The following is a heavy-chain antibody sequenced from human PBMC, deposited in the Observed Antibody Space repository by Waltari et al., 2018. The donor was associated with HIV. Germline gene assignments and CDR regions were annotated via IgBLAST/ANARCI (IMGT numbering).Heavy chain of an antibody. Sequence: QVHLVQSGSELKNPGASVTVPCKASGSTFTSYAMDWGRQAPGPGLEWMGWLNTNTGNPTYAQRFTGRFVFSLDTSVSTAYLQISTLKAEDTAVYYCASGLGYCSGGSCYAGDYWGQGTLVTVSS. D-gene: IGHD2-15*01. CDR3: ASGLGYCSGGSCYAGDY. CDR1: GSTFTSYA. J-gene: IGHJ4*02. V-gene: IGHV7-4-1*02. CDR2: LNTNTGNP.